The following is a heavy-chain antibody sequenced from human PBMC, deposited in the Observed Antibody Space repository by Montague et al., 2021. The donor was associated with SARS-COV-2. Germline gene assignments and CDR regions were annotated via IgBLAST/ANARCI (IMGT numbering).Heavy chain of an antibody. V-gene: IGHV4-39*07. J-gene: IGHJ4*02. Sequence: SETLSLTCTVSGGSISDSNYLWGWIRQPPGKGLEWIGSIYYSGSTYYNPSLKSRVTISVDTSKNQFSLKLSSVTAADTAVYYCAREGGWLSRGSYYFDYWGQGTLVTVSS. CDR1: GGSISDSNYL. CDR3: AREGGWLSRGSYYFDY. CDR2: IYYSGST. D-gene: IGHD3-22*01.